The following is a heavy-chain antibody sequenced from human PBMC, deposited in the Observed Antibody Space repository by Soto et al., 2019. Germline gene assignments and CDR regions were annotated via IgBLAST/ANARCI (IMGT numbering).Heavy chain of an antibody. CDR1: GITFSSYW. CDR2: INSDGSST. Sequence: EVQLVESGGGLVQPGGSLRLSCAASGITFSSYWMHWVRQAPGKGLVWVSRINSDGSSTNYADSVKGRITTSRDNAKHTLYLQMNSLSAEDTDVYYCARQLVYAFAIWGQGTMVTVSS. J-gene: IGHJ3*02. D-gene: IGHD3-10*01. CDR3: ARQLVYAFAI. V-gene: IGHV3-74*01.